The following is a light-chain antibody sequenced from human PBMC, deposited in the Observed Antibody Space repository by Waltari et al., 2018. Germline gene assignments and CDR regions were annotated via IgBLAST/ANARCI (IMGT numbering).Light chain of an antibody. CDR3: ATWDDSLTAWV. CDR2: RNN. CDR1: STNTGPYY. V-gene: IGLV1-47*01. J-gene: IGLJ3*02. Sequence: QSVLTQPPSASGNPGQRVTIPCSGSSTNTGPYYANLYQQLPGTAPKLLIYRNNQWPSGVPDRFSGSKSGTSASLAISGLRSEDEADYYCATWDDSLTAWVFGGGTKLTVL.